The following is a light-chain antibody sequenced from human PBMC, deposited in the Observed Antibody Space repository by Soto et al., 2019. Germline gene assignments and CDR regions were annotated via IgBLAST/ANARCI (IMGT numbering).Light chain of an antibody. CDR1: HDISNY. J-gene: IGKJ4*01. CDR2: DAS. V-gene: IGKV1-33*01. Sequence: DIQMTQSPSSLSASVGDRVTITCQASHDISNYLNWYQQKPGKAPKLLIYDASNLETGVRSRFSGSGSGTDFTFTISSLQAEDIATYYCQQYDHLPLTFGGGTKVEIK. CDR3: QQYDHLPLT.